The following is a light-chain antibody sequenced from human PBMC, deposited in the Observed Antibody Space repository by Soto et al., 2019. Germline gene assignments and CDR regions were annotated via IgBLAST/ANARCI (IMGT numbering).Light chain of an antibody. CDR1: QTINTC. J-gene: IGKJ3*01. Sequence: IQMTQSPSTLSASVGDRVTITCRASQTINTCLAWYQQKPGKAPDLLIYKASSLESGVPSRFSGSGSGTEFTLTISSLQHDDFATYYCQQYISYPFTFGPGTKVDIK. V-gene: IGKV1-5*03. CDR2: KAS. CDR3: QQYISYPFT.